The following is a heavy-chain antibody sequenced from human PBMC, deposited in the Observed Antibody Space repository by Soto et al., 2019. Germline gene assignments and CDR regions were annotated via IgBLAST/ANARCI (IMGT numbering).Heavy chain of an antibody. CDR3: ARDREDSSGWYYFDY. D-gene: IGHD6-19*01. V-gene: IGHV3-33*01. Sequence: GGSLRLSCAASGFTFSSYGMHWVRQAPGKGLEWVAVIWYDGSNKYYADSVKGRFTISRDNSKNTLYLQMNSLRAEDTAVYYCARDREDSSGWYYFDYWGQGTLVTVSS. J-gene: IGHJ4*02. CDR2: IWYDGSNK. CDR1: GFTFSSYG.